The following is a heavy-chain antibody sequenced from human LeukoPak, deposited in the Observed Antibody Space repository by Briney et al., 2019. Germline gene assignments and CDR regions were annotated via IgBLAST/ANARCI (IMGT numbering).Heavy chain of an antibody. J-gene: IGHJ4*02. D-gene: IGHD4-17*01. CDR2: IYYSGST. V-gene: IGHV4-61*08. CDR3: ARGVDYALLFFDY. CDR1: GGSISSGDYS. Sequence: PSETLSLTCTVSGGSISSGDYSWSWIRQPPGKGLEWIGYIYYSGSTNYNPSLKSRVTISVDTSKNQFSLKLSSVTAADTAVYYCARGVDYALLFFDYWGQGTLVTVSS.